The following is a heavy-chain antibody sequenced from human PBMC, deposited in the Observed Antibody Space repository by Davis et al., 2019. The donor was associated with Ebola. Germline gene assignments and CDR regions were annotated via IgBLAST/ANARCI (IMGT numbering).Heavy chain of an antibody. Sequence: MPSETLSLTCTVSGGSISSSSYYWSWIRQPPGKGLEWIGEINHSGSTNYNPSLKSRVTISVDTSKNQFSLKLTSVTAADTAVYYCATHDYGSGTYYTDYWGQGTLVTVSS. CDR3: ATHDYGSGTYYTDY. V-gene: IGHV4-39*07. CDR2: INHSGST. D-gene: IGHD3-10*01. CDR1: GGSISSSSYY. J-gene: IGHJ4*02.